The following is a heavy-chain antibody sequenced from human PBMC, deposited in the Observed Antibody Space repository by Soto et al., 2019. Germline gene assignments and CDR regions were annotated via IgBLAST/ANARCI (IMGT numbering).Heavy chain of an antibody. J-gene: IGHJ4*02. CDR3: ARSVEGHFDY. V-gene: IGHV3-48*02. Sequence: EVQLVESGGGLVQPGGSLRLSCAASGFPFSIYSMNWVRQAPGKGLEWSSYITSDTNTIKYADSVKGRFTISRDNAKNLVYLQMNSLSDEDTAVYFCARSVEGHFDYWGQGTLVTVSS. D-gene: IGHD6-19*01. CDR2: ITSDTNTI. CDR1: GFPFSIYS.